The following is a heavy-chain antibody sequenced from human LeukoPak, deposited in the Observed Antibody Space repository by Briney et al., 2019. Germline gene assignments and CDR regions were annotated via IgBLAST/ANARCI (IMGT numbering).Heavy chain of an antibody. CDR2: ISAYNGNT. CDR1: GYTFTSYG. D-gene: IGHD3-10*01. Sequence: ASVEVSCKASGYTFTSYGISWVRQAPGQGLEWMGWISAYNGNTNYAQKLQGRVTMTTDTSTSTAYMELRSLRSDDTAVYYCARDGYYHGSGSPPHYYYGMDVWGQGTTVTVSS. J-gene: IGHJ6*02. V-gene: IGHV1-18*01. CDR3: ARDGYYHGSGSPPHYYYGMDV.